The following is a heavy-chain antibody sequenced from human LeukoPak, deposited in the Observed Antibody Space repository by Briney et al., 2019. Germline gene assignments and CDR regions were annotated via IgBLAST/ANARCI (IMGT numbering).Heavy chain of an antibody. Sequence: GESLKISCKGSGYSFTSYWIGWVRQLPGKGLEWMGIIYPGDSDTRYSPSFQGQVTIPTDKSISTAYLQWSSLKASDTAMYYCARQMGLSSSWYFDYWGQGTLVTVSS. CDR1: GYSFTSYW. J-gene: IGHJ4*02. V-gene: IGHV5-51*01. CDR2: IYPGDSDT. D-gene: IGHD6-13*01. CDR3: ARQMGLSSSWYFDY.